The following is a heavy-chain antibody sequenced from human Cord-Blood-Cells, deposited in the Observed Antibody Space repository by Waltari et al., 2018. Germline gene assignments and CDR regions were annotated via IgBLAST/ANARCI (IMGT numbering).Heavy chain of an antibody. CDR3: ARHAPSLVTSDGGNFDY. CDR1: GGSISSSSYY. D-gene: IGHD2-15*01. Sequence: QLQLQESGPGLVKPSETLSLTCTVSGGSISSSSYYWGWIRQPPGKGLEWIGSIYYSESTYYNSSLKSRVTISVDTSKNQFSLKLSSVTAADTAVYYCARHAPSLVTSDGGNFDYWGQGTLVTVSS. V-gene: IGHV4-39*07. J-gene: IGHJ4*02. CDR2: IYYSEST.